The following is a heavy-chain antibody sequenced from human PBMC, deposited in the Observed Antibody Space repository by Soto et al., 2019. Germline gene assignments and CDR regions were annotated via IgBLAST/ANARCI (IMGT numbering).Heavy chain of an antibody. Sequence: QVQLVESGGGVVQPGGSLRLSCAASAFTFSRHGMHWVRQAPGKGLQWVGVIWTDGSNQRYADSVTGRFTISRDNSKNTLYLQMNSPRAEDTAVYYCARETTFGENNHNYMDVWGTGITVTASS. J-gene: IGHJ6*03. CDR2: IWTDGSNQ. CDR1: AFTFSRHG. CDR3: ARETTFGENNHNYMDV. V-gene: IGHV3-33*01. D-gene: IGHD3-10*01.